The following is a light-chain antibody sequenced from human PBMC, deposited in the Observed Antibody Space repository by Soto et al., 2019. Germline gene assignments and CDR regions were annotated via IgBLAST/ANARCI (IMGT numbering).Light chain of an antibody. CDR2: AAS. CDR3: QKYYSAPYT. V-gene: IGKV1-27*01. J-gene: IGKJ2*01. Sequence: DIQMTQSPSSLSASVGDRVTITCRASQGISNFLAWYQQKPGKVPKLLISAASTLQSGVPSRFSGSGSGTDFTLTISSLQPEYVATYYCQKYYSAPYTFGQGTKLEIK. CDR1: QGISNF.